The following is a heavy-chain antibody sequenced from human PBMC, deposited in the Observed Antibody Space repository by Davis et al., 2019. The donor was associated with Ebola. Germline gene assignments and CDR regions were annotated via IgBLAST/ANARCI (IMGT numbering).Heavy chain of an antibody. CDR1: GDSVSGNNGA. D-gene: IGHD5-24*01. Sequence: PSETLSLTCAISGDSVSGNNGAWNWIRQSPSRGLEWLGRTYYYRSKWYNDYAISVRSRITINPDTSKNQFSLQLDSVIPEDTAVYYCARLRWLERGFDYWGQGTLVTVSS. V-gene: IGHV6-1*01. CDR2: TYYYRSKWYN. J-gene: IGHJ4*02. CDR3: ARLRWLERGFDY.